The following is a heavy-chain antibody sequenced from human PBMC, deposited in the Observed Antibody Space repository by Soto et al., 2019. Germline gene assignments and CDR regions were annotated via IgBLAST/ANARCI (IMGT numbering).Heavy chain of an antibody. V-gene: IGHV4-31*03. D-gene: IGHD3-10*01. J-gene: IGHJ4*02. CDR1: GGSISSGGYY. CDR2: IYYSGST. CDR3: EGSLARRVRGEIQDDFDY. Sequence: SETLSLTCTVSGGSISSGGYYWSWIRQHPGKGLEWIGYIYYSGSTYYNPSLKSRVTISVDTSKNQFSLKLSSVTAADTAVYYCEGSLARRVRGEIQDDFDYWGQGTQVTVSS.